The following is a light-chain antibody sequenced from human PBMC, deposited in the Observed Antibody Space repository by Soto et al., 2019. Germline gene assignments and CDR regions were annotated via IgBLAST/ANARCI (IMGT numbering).Light chain of an antibody. V-gene: IGKV3-15*01. J-gene: IGKJ4*01. CDR3: QQYKQWPVA. CDR1: HSVGSN. Sequence: VLTQSPTTLSMSPGERATLSCRASHSVGSNLAWYQQNPGQAPRLLIYGASTRATGVPARFSGSGSATQLTLTISSLQSEDFGFYYCQQYKQWPVAFGGGTKVEIK. CDR2: GAS.